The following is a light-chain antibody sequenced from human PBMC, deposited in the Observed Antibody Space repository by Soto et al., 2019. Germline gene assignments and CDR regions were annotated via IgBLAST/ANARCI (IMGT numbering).Light chain of an antibody. V-gene: IGKV3-11*01. CDR2: HAS. CDR3: QQRSDWPIT. Sequence: DIVLTQSPATLSLSPGEGATLSCRASQSVRSYLAWFQQKLGQPPRLLIYHASKRATGIPARFSGSGSGTDFTLTINSLEPDDFAVYYCQQRSDWPITFGQGTRLEV. CDR1: QSVRSY. J-gene: IGKJ5*01.